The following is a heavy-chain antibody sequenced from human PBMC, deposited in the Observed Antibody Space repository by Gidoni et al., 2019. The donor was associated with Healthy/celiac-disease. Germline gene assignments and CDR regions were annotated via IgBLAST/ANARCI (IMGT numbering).Heavy chain of an antibody. J-gene: IGHJ4*02. CDR1: GYTFPSYG. CDR2: ISAYNGNT. V-gene: IGHV1-18*01. D-gene: IGHD6-19*01. Sequence: QVQLVQSGAEVKKPGASVKVSCKASGYTFPSYGISWVRQAPGQGLEWMGWISAYNGNTNYAQKLQGRVTMTTDTSTSTAYMELRSLRSDDTAVYYCARDPGQQWLLKGGCLDYWGQGTLVTVSS. CDR3: ARDPGQQWLLKGGCLDY.